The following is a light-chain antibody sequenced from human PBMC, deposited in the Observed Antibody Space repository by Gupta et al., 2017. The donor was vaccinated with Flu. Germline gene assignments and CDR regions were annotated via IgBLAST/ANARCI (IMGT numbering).Light chain of an antibody. CDR1: RSNSGSNF. CDR3: VTKDGSLNSEV. CDR2: HNN. Sequence: KVAISCSGSRSNSGSNFVSWYQQLPGTAPKLLLCHNNERFSGIPDRFSGSKSGTSATLAITGLQTGDEADYYCVTKDGSLNSEVFGTGTKVTVL. J-gene: IGLJ1*01. V-gene: IGLV1-51*02.